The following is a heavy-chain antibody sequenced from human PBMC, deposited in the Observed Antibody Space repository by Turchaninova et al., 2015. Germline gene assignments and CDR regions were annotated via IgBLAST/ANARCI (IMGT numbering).Heavy chain of an antibody. CDR1: GESLSDYY. Sequence: QVQLQQWGAGLLEPLETLSLTCAVYGESLSDYYWNWIRQPPGKGLEWIGEIHQSGRINSKPSLMSLVTMSLDTSKSQFSLNLGSATAADTAVYYCARAGLRGPNDGFDVWGQGTMVTVSS. D-gene: IGHD4-17*01. J-gene: IGHJ3*01. V-gene: IGHV4-34*01. CDR2: IHQSGRI. CDR3: ARAGLRGPNDGFDV.